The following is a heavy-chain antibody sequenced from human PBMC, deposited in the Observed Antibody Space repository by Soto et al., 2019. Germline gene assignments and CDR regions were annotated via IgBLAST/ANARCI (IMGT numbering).Heavy chain of an antibody. V-gene: IGHV3-33*01. D-gene: IGHD2-21*01. Sequence: GGSLRLSCAASGFTFSSYGMHWVRQAPGKGLEWVAVIWYDGSNKYYADSVKGRFTISRDNSKNTLYLQMNSLRAEDTAVYYCASLGDLPYYGTDFCGQGIMVTVSS. CDR1: GFTFSSYG. J-gene: IGHJ6*02. CDR2: IWYDGSNK. CDR3: ASLGDLPYYGTDF.